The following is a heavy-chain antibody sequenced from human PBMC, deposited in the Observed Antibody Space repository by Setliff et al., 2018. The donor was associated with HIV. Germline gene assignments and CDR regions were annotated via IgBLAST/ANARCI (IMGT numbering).Heavy chain of an antibody. CDR3: ARGRDKYGPIDY. V-gene: IGHV4-59*01. D-gene: IGHD3-10*01. J-gene: IGHJ4*02. Sequence: SETLSLTCSVSGGSMSRVYWTWIRQPPGKGLEWIGSIYYSGNTYYNPSLKSRVTISVDTSRSQFSLKLSSVTAADTAVYYCARGRDKYGPIDYWGQGTLVTVSS. CDR2: IYYSGNT. CDR1: GGSMSRVY.